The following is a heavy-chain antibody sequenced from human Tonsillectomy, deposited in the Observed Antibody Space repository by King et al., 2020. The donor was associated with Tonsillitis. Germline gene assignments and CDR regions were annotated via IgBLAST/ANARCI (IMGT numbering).Heavy chain of an antibody. CDR2: ICRSGHTI. J-gene: IGHJ5*02. Sequence: VQLVESGGGLVKPGGSLRLSCTASGFTFSDSYMSGIRQAPGKGLEWVSYICRSGHTIYYADSVKGRFTISRDNAKNSLYLQMNSLRAEDTAVYYCAREGSIVVVPAAGPNWFDPWGQGTLVTVSS. D-gene: IGHD2-2*01. V-gene: IGHV3-11*01. CDR3: AREGSIVVVPAAGPNWFDP. CDR1: GFTFSDSY.